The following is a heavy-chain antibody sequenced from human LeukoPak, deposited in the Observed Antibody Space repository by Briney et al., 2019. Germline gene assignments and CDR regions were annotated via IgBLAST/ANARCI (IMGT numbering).Heavy chain of an antibody. Sequence: SETLSLTCTVSGGSISSAGYYWSWIRQHPGKGLEWIGYIYYSGSTYYNPSIKSRVTISPDKSQHQFSMKLSSVTAADTAVYYCARAPSFYDSSGYPKPAYYFDYWGQGTLVTVSS. V-gene: IGHV4-31*03. CDR2: IYYSGST. J-gene: IGHJ4*02. D-gene: IGHD3-22*01. CDR1: GGSISSAGYY. CDR3: ARAPSFYDSSGYPKPAYYFDY.